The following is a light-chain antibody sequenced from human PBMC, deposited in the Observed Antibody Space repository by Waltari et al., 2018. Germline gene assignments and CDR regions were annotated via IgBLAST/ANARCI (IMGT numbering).Light chain of an antibody. Sequence: QLVLTQSPSASASLGASVKLTCPLSSGHSSNVIAWHQPPPEKGPRFLMKVNSDGSQSKGDKLPDRVSGSSSGAEHYLTSSSLQSEDEADYYCQTGGHGTWVFGGGTKLTVL. CDR2: VNSDGSQ. J-gene: IGLJ3*02. CDR1: SGHSSNV. CDR3: QTGGHGTWV. V-gene: IGLV4-69*01.